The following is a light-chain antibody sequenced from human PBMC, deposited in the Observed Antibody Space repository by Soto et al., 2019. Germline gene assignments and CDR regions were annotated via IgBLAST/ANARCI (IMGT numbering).Light chain of an antibody. Sequence: EIVLTQFPGTLSLSPGERATLSCRASQSVNNNYLAWYQHKPGQAPRLLIFGASRRATVIPDRFSGSGSGTDFTLTINRLETEDFAVYFCQQYGSSPLTFGGGPKVEIK. J-gene: IGKJ4*01. CDR2: GAS. V-gene: IGKV3-20*01. CDR3: QQYGSSPLT. CDR1: QSVNNNY.